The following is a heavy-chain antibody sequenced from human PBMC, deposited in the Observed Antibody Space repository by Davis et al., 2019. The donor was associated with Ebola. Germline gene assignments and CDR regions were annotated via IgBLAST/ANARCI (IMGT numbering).Heavy chain of an antibody. J-gene: IGHJ3*02. CDR2: MNPNSGNT. Sequence: ASVKVSCKASGYTFTSYDINWVRQATGQGLEWMGWMNPNSGNTGYAQKFQGRVTMTRTTSISTAYMELSSLRSEDTAVYYCARALSGGYYVNDAFDIWGQGTMVTVSS. CDR1: GYTFTSYD. V-gene: IGHV1-8*02. CDR3: ARALSGGYYVNDAFDI. D-gene: IGHD1-26*01.